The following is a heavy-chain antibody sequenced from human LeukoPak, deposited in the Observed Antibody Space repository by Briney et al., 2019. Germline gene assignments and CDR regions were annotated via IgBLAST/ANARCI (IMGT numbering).Heavy chain of an antibody. CDR1: GFIVSGDF. CDR3: AREASGGFRWFDP. Sequence: GGSLRLSCAASGFIVSGDFMSWVRQAPGKGLEWVSYISSSSSTRYYADSVKGRFTISRDNAKNSLYLQMNSLRDEDTAVYYCAREASGGFRWFDPWGQGTLVTVSS. V-gene: IGHV3-48*02. D-gene: IGHD6-25*01. J-gene: IGHJ5*02. CDR2: ISSSSSTR.